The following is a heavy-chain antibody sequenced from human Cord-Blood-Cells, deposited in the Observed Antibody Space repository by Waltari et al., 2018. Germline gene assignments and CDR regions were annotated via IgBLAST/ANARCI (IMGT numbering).Heavy chain of an antibody. CDR1: GFTFSSYW. D-gene: IGHD6-25*01. CDR3: ARTSAKGPFDP. V-gene: IGHV3-7*05. Sequence: EVQLVESGGGLVQPGGSLRRSCAAPGFTFSSYWMSWVRRAPGKGLEWVDNIKQDGSEKYYVDSVKGRFTISRDTAKNSLYLQMNSLRAEDTAVYYCARTSAKGPFDPWGQGTLVTVSS. CDR2: IKQDGSEK. J-gene: IGHJ5*02.